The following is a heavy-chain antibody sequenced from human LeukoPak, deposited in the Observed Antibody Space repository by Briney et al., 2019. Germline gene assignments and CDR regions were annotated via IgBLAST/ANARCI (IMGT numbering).Heavy chain of an antibody. D-gene: IGHD3-9*01. CDR3: AREDDILTGYLEGLDY. CDR1: GYTFTSYA. CDR2: INTNTGNP. V-gene: IGHV7-4-1*02. Sequence: PEASVTVSCKASGYTFTSYAMNWVRQAPGQGLEWMGWINTNTGNPTYAQGFTGRFVFSLDTSVSTAYLQISSLKAEDTAVYYCAREDDILTGYLEGLDYWGQGTLVTVSS. J-gene: IGHJ4*02.